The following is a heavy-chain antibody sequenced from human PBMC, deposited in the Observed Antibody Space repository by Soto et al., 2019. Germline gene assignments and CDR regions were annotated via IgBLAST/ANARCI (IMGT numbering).Heavy chain of an antibody. Sequence: PGGSLRLSCAASGFTFSSYEMNWVRQAPGKGLEWVSYISSSGSTIYYADSVKGRFTISRDNAKNSLYLQMNSLRAEDTAVYYCARVGHYDILTGYTLGYYYYGMDVWGQGTTVTVSS. CDR3: ARVGHYDILTGYTLGYYYYGMDV. D-gene: IGHD3-9*01. V-gene: IGHV3-48*03. J-gene: IGHJ6*02. CDR1: GFTFSSYE. CDR2: ISSSGSTI.